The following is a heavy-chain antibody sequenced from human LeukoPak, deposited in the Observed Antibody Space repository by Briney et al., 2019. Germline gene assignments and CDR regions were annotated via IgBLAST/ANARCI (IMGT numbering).Heavy chain of an antibody. D-gene: IGHD1-20*01. CDR2: IYYGGST. CDR3: ARDAYSNWNDMIGFDP. CDR1: GRHNRSYY. V-gene: IGHV4-59*01. J-gene: IGHJ5*02. Sequence: SETLPLICSVSGRHNRSYYWICIRPPPPKGLAWIGYIYYGGSTHYNPSLRSRVTISVDTSKNQFSLKLSSVTAADTAVYYCARDAYSNWNDMIGFDPWGQGTLVTVSS.